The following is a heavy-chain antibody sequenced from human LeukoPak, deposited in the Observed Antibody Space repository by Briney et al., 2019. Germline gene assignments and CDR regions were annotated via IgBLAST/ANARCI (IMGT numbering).Heavy chain of an antibody. CDR3: AKDYSSGWQIDY. D-gene: IGHD6-19*01. Sequence: GGSLRLSCAASGFTFSSYGMHWVRQAPGKGLEWVAFIRYDGSNKYYADSVKGRFTIYRDNSKNTLYLQINSLRDEDTAVYYCAKDYSSGWQIDYWGQGTLVTVSS. V-gene: IGHV3-30*02. CDR2: IRYDGSNK. CDR1: GFTFSSYG. J-gene: IGHJ4*02.